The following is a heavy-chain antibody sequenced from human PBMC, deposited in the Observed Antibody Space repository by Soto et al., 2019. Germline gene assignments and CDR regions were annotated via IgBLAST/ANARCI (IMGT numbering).Heavy chain of an antibody. CDR2: IGASGGTK. CDR3: ARDCGGDVGQFLFPDGFDL. V-gene: IGHV3-48*03. CDR1: GFIFSSYE. Sequence: EVQLVESGGGLVQPGGSLRLSCAASGFIFSSYEMNWVRQAPGKGPEWISYIGASGGTKYSADSAKGRFTISRDNAQNSLYLQMNSLIAEDTAVYYCARDCGGDVGQFLFPDGFDLWGQGTMVTVSS. J-gene: IGHJ3*01. D-gene: IGHD3-10*01.